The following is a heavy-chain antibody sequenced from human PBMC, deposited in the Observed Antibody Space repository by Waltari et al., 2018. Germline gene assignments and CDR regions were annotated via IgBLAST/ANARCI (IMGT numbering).Heavy chain of an antibody. CDR1: GFTFGGSW. J-gene: IGHJ4*02. CDR2: IKQDGSAT. V-gene: IGHV3-7*01. CDR3: ARRVPFDY. Sequence: EVQLVESGGGLVQPGGSLRLSCAASGFTFGGSWMSWVRQAPGKGLEWVANIKQDGSATYYGDSVKGRFTISRDNAKNTLYLQMNSLRAEDTAVYYCARRVPFDYWGQGTLVTVSS.